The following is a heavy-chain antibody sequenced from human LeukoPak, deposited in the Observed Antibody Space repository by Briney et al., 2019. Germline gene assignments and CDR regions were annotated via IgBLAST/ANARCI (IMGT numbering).Heavy chain of an antibody. V-gene: IGHV3-23*01. CDR2: IRGNGET. Sequence: TLSCXXSXXSXXTXXXSXXRQGPARGLEWVSSIRGNGETFYADSVKGRFTLTTDFSRNTVYFHLNNLRVEDTAIYYCARASWVSSTDAVRWGQGTLVTVSS. J-gene: IGHJ4*02. D-gene: IGHD3-16*01. CDR1: XXSXXTXX. CDR3: ARASWVSSTDAVR.